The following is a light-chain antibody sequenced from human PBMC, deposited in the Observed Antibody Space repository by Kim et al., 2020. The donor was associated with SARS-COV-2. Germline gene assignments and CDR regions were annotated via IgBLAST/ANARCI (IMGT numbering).Light chain of an antibody. V-gene: IGKV1-27*01. J-gene: IGKJ1*01. CDR1: QGISNY. Sequence: ASVGDRVTITYRASQGISNYLAWYQQKPGKVPKLLIYAASTLQSGVPSRFSGSGSGTDFTLTISSLQPEDVATYYCQKYNSAPRTFGQGTKVDIK. CDR3: QKYNSAPRT. CDR2: AAS.